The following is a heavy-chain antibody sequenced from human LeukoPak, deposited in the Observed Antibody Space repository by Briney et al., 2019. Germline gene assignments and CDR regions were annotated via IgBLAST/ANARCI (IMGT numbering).Heavy chain of an antibody. CDR1: GFTFSSYA. CDR3: AKTQWLVLGAFDI. Sequence: GGSLRLSCTASGFTFSSYAMSWVRQAPGKGLEWVSAISGSGGSTYYADSVKGRFTISRDNSKNTLYLQMNSLRAEDTAVYYCAKTQWLVLGAFDIWGQGTMVTVSS. D-gene: IGHD6-19*01. J-gene: IGHJ3*02. CDR2: ISGSGGST. V-gene: IGHV3-23*01.